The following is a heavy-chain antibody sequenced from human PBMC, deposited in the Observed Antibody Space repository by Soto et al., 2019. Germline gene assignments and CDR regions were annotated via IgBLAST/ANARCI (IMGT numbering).Heavy chain of an antibody. CDR2: ISYDGSNK. J-gene: IGHJ4*02. CDR3: ARATTTVVTPYYFDY. D-gene: IGHD4-17*01. Sequence: QVQLVESGGGVVQPGRSLRLSCAASGFTFSSYAMHWVRQAPGKGLEWVAVISYDGSNKYYADSVKGRFTISRDNSKNTLYLQMNSLRAEDMAVYYCARATTTVVTPYYFDYWGQGTLVTVSS. CDR1: GFTFSSYA. V-gene: IGHV3-30-3*01.